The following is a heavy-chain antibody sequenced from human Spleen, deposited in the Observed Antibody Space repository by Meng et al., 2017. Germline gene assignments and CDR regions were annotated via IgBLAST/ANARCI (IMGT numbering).Heavy chain of an antibody. Sequence: GESLKISCKASGYSFTSHWIGWVRQMPGKGLEWMGIIYPGDSGTRYSPSFQGQVTISADKSISTAYLQWSSLKASDTAMYYCARTLAGSSGYYFRYDAFDIWGQGTMVTVSS. CDR2: IYPGDSGT. J-gene: IGHJ3*02. D-gene: IGHD3-22*01. V-gene: IGHV5-51*01. CDR3: ARTLAGSSGYYFRYDAFDI. CDR1: GYSFTSHW.